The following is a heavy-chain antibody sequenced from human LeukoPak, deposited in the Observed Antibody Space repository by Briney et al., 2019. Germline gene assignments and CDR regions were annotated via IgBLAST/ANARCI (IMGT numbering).Heavy chain of an antibody. D-gene: IGHD5-18*01. Sequence: PGGSLRLSCAASGFTFSSYAMSWVRQAPGKGLEWVSAICGSGGSTYYADPVKGRFTISRDKSKNTLYLRMNSLRAEDTAVYYCAKDFRRIQLWYYFDYWGQGTLVTVSS. CDR2: ICGSGGST. V-gene: IGHV3-23*01. J-gene: IGHJ4*02. CDR1: GFTFSSYA. CDR3: AKDFRRIQLWYYFDY.